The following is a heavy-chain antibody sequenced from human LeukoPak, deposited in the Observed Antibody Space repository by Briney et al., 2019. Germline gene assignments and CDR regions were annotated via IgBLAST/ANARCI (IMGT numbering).Heavy chain of an antibody. Sequence: ASVKVSCKASGYTFTSYGISWVRQAPGQGLECMGWISAYNGNTNYAQKLQGRVTMTTETSTRTAYMELRSLRSDDTAVYYCARSSRNYDSSGLAFWGGQGTLVTVSS. CDR3: ARSSRNYDSSGLAFW. CDR2: ISAYNGNT. D-gene: IGHD3-22*01. V-gene: IGHV1-18*01. J-gene: IGHJ4*02. CDR1: GYTFTSYG.